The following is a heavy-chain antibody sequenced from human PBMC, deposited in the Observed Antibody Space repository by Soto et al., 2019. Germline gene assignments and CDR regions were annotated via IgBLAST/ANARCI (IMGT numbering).Heavy chain of an antibody. Sequence: QVQLVQSGAEVKTPGSSVKVSCKASGGTFSSYTISWVRQAPGQGLEWMGRILPILGIASYAQTFQGRVTIIANKSTSTAYMELRRLRSEDTAVYYCARDSTWLPKENRYYHYGMDVWGQGTTVTVSS. D-gene: IGHD5-12*01. CDR2: ILPILGIA. V-gene: IGHV1-69*08. CDR1: GGTFSSYT. CDR3: ARDSTWLPKENRYYHYGMDV. J-gene: IGHJ6*02.